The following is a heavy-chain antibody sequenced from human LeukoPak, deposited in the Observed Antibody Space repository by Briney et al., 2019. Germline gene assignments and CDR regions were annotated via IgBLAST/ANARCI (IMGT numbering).Heavy chain of an antibody. Sequence: GGSLRLSCAASGFTFSSYSMNWVRQAPGKGLEWVSSISSSSSYIYYANSVKGRFTISRDNAKNSLYLQMNSLRAEDTAVYYCARDPYSGSYGDYYYYYMDVWGKGTTVTISS. CDR2: ISSSSSYI. CDR3: ARDPYSGSYGDYYYYYMDV. D-gene: IGHD1-26*01. CDR1: GFTFSSYS. J-gene: IGHJ6*03. V-gene: IGHV3-21*01.